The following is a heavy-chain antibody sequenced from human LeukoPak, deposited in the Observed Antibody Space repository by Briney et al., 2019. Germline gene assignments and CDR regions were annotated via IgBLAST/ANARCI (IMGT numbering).Heavy chain of an antibody. V-gene: IGHV5-51*01. D-gene: IGHD3-22*01. Sequence: GESLKISCKASGYSFTSYWIGWVRQMPGKGLEWMGIIYPGDSDTRYSPSFQGQVTISADKSISTAYLQWSSLKASDTAMYYCARRAYYYDSSGYSTGVWYFDYWGQGTLVTVSS. J-gene: IGHJ4*02. CDR3: ARRAYYYDSSGYSTGVWYFDY. CDR2: IYPGDSDT. CDR1: GYSFTSYW.